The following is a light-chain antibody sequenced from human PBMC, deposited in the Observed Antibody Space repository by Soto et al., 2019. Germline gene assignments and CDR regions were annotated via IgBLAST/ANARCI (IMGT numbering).Light chain of an antibody. Sequence: QSVLTQPPSVSAAPGQKVAISCSGSSPNIGNDYVSWYQQLPGTAPKLLIYENNKRPSGIPDRFFGSKSGTSATLGITGLQSGDEADYYCETWDSSLSAAVFGGGTQLTVL. CDR1: SPNIGNDY. CDR2: ENN. V-gene: IGLV1-51*02. CDR3: ETWDSSLSAAV. J-gene: IGLJ7*01.